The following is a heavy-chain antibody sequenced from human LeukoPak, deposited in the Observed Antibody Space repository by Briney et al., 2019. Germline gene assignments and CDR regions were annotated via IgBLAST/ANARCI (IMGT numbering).Heavy chain of an antibody. CDR1: GFTVSSNY. CDR2: IYSGGST. Sequence: GGSLRLSCAASGFTVSSNYMSWVRQAPGKGLEWVSVIYSGGSTYYADSVKGRFTLSRDNSKNTLYLQMNSLRAEDTAVYYCARSPYYYDSSGYLIWGQGTLVTVSS. D-gene: IGHD3-22*01. CDR3: ARSPYYYDSSGYLI. V-gene: IGHV3-66*01. J-gene: IGHJ4*02.